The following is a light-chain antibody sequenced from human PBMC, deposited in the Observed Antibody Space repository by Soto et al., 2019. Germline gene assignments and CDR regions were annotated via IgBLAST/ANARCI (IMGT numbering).Light chain of an antibody. V-gene: IGLV2-14*01. CDR3: SSYTSSSHVV. CDR2: DVS. J-gene: IGLJ2*01. Sequence: QSALTQPASVSGSPGQSITISCTGTSSDVGGYNYVSWYQQHPGKAPKLMIYDVSNRPSGVSNRFSGSKSGNTASLTISGLQAEDEAYYYGSSYTSSSHVVCGGGTKVTVL. CDR1: SSDVGGYNY.